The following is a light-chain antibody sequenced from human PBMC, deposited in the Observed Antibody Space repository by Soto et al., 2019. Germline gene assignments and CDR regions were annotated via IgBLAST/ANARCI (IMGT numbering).Light chain of an antibody. CDR2: GAS. Sequence: ENVLTQTPGTLSLSXGERATLSCRASQSFSSTYLAWYQQKPGQAPRLLIYGASSRATGIPDRFSGSGSGTDFTLTISRLEPEDFAVYYCQQYGSSPSTVGQGTKVDIK. J-gene: IGKJ1*01. CDR1: QSFSSTY. CDR3: QQYGSSPST. V-gene: IGKV3-20*01.